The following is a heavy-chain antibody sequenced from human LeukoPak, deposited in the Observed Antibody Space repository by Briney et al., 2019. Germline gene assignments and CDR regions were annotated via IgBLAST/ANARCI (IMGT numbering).Heavy chain of an antibody. D-gene: IGHD6-19*01. Sequence: TGGSLRLSCAASGFTFSSYAMGWVRQAPGKGLEWVSAISGSGGSTYYADSVKGRFTISRDNSKNTLYLQMNSLRAEDTAVYYCAKEEQWLGEVDYWGQGTLVTVSS. CDR3: AKEEQWLGEVDY. J-gene: IGHJ4*02. CDR1: GFTFSSYA. CDR2: ISGSGGST. V-gene: IGHV3-23*01.